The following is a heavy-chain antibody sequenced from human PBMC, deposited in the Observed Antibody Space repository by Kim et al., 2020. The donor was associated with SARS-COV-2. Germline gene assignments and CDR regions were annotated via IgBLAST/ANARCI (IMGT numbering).Heavy chain of an antibody. CDR3: ARVPRIAAAGIDY. D-gene: IGHD6-13*01. V-gene: IGHV3-11*01. Sequence: YADSVKGRFTISRDNAKNSRYLQMNSLRAEDTAVYYCARVPRIAAAGIDYWGQGTLVTVSS. J-gene: IGHJ4*02.